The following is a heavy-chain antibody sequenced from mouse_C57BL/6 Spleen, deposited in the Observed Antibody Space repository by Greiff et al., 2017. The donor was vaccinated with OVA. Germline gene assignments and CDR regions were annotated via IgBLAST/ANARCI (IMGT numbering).Heavy chain of an antibody. D-gene: IGHD2-4*01. CDR1: GYAFTNYL. J-gene: IGHJ3*01. CDR2: INPGSGGT. CDR3: ARDYDYDGAWFAY. V-gene: IGHV1-54*01. Sequence: VMLVESGAELVRPGTSVKVSCKASGYAFTNYLIEWVKQRPGQGLEWIGVINPGSGGTNYNEKFKGKATLTADKSSSTAYMQLSSLTSEDSAVYFCARDYDYDGAWFAYWGQGTLVTVSA.